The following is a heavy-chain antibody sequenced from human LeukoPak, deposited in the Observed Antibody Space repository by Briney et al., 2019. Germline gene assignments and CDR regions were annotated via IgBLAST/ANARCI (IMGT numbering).Heavy chain of an antibody. CDR2: ISWNGRIT. D-gene: IGHD5-18*01. J-gene: IGHJ6*03. CDR3: ARGSVQLWLRDTYYYMDV. Sequence: PGESLRLSCAASGFTFDDYAMNWVRQVPGRGLEWVSGISWNGRITEYADSVKDRFTISRQNTKNSLYLYMNNLGGEDTALYFCARGSVQLWLRDTYYYMDVWAKGPRSPPP. V-gene: IGHV3-20*04. CDR1: GFTFDDYA.